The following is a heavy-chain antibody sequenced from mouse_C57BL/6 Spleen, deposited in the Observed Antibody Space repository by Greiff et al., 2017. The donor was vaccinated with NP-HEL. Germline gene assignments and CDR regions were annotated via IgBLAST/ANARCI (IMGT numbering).Heavy chain of an antibody. CDR1: GYSFTGYY. CDR3: ARPIYYYGSSYLTWFVY. CDR2: INPSTGGT. J-gene: IGHJ3*01. D-gene: IGHD1-1*01. V-gene: IGHV1-42*01. Sequence: VQLQQSGPELVKPGASVKISCKASGYSFTGYYMNWVKQSPEKSLEWIGEINPSTGGTTYNQKFKAKATLTVDKSSSTAYMQLKSLTSEDSAVYYCARPIYYYGSSYLTWFVYWGQGTLVTVSA.